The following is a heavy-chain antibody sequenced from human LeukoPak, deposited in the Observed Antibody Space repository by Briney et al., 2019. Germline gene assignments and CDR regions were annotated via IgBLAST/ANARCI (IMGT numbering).Heavy chain of an antibody. CDR1: AGSISSGICY. CDR2: IYSSRST. CDR3: AKSNGYGLIDI. V-gene: IGHV4-61*02. Sequence: PSETLSLTCTVSAGSISSGICYWHWIRQPAGKGLEWIGRIYSSRSTNYNPSLNTRAIVSVDMSKNQFSLKLSSMTATDTAVYYCAKSNGYGLIDIWGQGTMVTVSS. D-gene: IGHD2-2*03. J-gene: IGHJ3*02.